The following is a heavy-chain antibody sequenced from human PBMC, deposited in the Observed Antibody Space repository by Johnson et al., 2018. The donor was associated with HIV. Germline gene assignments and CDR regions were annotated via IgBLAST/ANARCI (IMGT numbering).Heavy chain of an antibody. D-gene: IGHD3-22*01. CDR3: AKTLGYDSSGYHDGLDI. CDR2: ISYDGSNK. V-gene: IGHV3-30*18. Sequence: QVQLVESGGGLVKPGGSLRLSCAASGFTFSDYYMSWIRQAPGKGLEWVAVISYDGSNKYYADSVTGRFTISRDNSKNTLYLEMNSLRPEDTAVYYCAKTLGYDSSGYHDGLDIWGQGTLVTVSS. CDR1: GFTFSDYY. J-gene: IGHJ3*02.